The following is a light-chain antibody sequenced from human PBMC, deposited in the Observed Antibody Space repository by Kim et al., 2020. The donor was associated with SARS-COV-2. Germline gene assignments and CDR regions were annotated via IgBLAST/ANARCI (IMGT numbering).Light chain of an antibody. Sequence: SPGERATLSCSASQSVSSSSLSWYQQKPGQAPRLLIYGASSRATGIPDRFSGSASGTDFTLTISRLEPEDFTVYYCQQYGISPPYTFGQGTKLEI. CDR2: GAS. V-gene: IGKV3-20*01. J-gene: IGKJ2*01. CDR1: QSVSSSS. CDR3: QQYGISPPYT.